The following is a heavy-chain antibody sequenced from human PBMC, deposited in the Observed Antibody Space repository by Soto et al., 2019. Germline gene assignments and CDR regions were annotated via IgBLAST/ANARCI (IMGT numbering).Heavy chain of an antibody. J-gene: IGHJ2*01. D-gene: IGHD2-21*01. Sequence: QVQLVESGGGVVQPGRSLRLSCAASGFTFSSYGMHWVRQAPGKGLEWVAVIWYDGSNKYYADTVKGRFTISRDNSKRSLYLQMDSVRAEAMAVYYCARDRGDCRKLDWYFDLWGRGTLVTVSS. CDR1: GFTFSSYG. V-gene: IGHV3-33*01. CDR2: IWYDGSNK. CDR3: ARDRGDCRKLDWYFDL.